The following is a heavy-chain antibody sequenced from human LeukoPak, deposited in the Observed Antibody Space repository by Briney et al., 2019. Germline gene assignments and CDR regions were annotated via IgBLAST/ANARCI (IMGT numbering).Heavy chain of an antibody. J-gene: IGHJ3*01. Sequence: SETLSLTCAVSGGSISSTSYYWAWIRQPPGKGLEWIGTIYYSGSTYHNPSLKSRVTMSVDTSRNQFSLKLSSVDAADTAVYYCAKAGVRYFDSSGLYAFDFWGQGTTVTVPS. D-gene: IGHD3-22*01. CDR2: IYYSGST. CDR3: AKAGVRYFDSSGLYAFDF. V-gene: IGHV4-39*01. CDR1: GGSISSTSYY.